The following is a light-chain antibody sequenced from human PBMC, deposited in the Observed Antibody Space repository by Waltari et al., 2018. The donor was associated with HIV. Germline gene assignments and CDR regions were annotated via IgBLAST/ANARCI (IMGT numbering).Light chain of an antibody. V-gene: IGKV3-15*01. Sequence: GTVSVSPGERATLSCRTSQSISNNLVWYQMKPGQAPRLVIYDASTRATGIPVRFSGSGSGTEFTLTIASLQSEDFAVYLCQQYNNWPRTFGQGTKVEI. CDR3: QQYNNWPRT. CDR1: QSISNN. CDR2: DAS. J-gene: IGKJ1*01.